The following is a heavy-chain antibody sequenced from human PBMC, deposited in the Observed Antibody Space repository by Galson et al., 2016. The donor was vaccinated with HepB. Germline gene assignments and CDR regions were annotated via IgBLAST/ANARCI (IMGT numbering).Heavy chain of an antibody. CDR1: RLTFSTYW. Sequence: SLRLSCAASRLTFSTYWMTWVRQAPGNGLEWVANINQNGGRTNYVDSVKGRFTISRDNAKNSLYLQMNSLRPEETAIYYCARDRSPAQANNWYDALDIWGQGTLVTVSS. CDR2: INQNGGRT. V-gene: IGHV3-7*04. J-gene: IGHJ3*02. D-gene: IGHD2-15*01. CDR3: ARDRSPAQANNWYDALDI.